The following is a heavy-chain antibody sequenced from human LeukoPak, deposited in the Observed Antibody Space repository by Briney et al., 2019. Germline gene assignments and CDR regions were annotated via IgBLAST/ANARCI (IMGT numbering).Heavy chain of an antibody. V-gene: IGHV4-59*01. J-gene: IGHJ3*02. CDR2: IYYSGST. CDR1: GGSISNYY. Sequence: PSETLSLTCTVSGGSISNYYWSWIRQPPGKGLEWVGYIYYSGSTNYNPSLKSRVTISVDTSKNQFSLKLSSVTAADTAVYYCARDAITRNAYSSSVSDAFDIWSQGTMVTVSS. D-gene: IGHD6-6*01. CDR3: ARDAITRNAYSSSVSDAFDI.